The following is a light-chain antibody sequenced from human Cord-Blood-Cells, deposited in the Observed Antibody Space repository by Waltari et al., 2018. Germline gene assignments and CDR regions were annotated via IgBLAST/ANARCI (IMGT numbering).Light chain of an antibody. CDR1: QSVSSN. Sequence: EIVMTQSPATLSVSPGESATLSCRASQSVSSNLAWYQQKPGQAPRLLIYGASTRATGIPARFSGSGSGTEFTITISSLQSEYFAVYYCQQYNNWWTFGQGTKVEIK. J-gene: IGKJ1*01. CDR3: QQYNNWWT. CDR2: GAS. V-gene: IGKV3-15*01.